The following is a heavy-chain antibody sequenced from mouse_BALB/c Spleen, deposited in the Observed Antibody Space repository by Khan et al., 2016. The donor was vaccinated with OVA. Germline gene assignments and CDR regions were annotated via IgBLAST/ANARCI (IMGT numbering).Heavy chain of an antibody. J-gene: IGHJ3*01. CDR1: GYTFTSYV. V-gene: IGHV1S136*01. CDR3: APVGSYYVSFAY. Sequence: VQLKQSGPELVKPGASVKMSCKASGYTFTSYVMHWVKQKPGQGLEWIGYIYPFNGDTLYNEKFKDKATLTSDISSSTAYMELSSLTSEDSAVYCCAPVGSYYVSFAYWGQGTLVTVSA. CDR2: IYPFNGDT. D-gene: IGHD2-12*01.